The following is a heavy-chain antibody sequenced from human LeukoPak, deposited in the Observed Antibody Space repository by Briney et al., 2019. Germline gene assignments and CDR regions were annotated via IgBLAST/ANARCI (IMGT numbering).Heavy chain of an antibody. V-gene: IGHV3-23*01. CDR2: ISGSGGST. J-gene: IGHJ4*02. CDR1: GFTFSSYA. D-gene: IGHD3-10*01. Sequence: GGSLRLSCAASGFTFSSYAMTWVRHAPGKGLEWISLISGSGGSTSYADSVKGRFTISRDNSKSTLFLQMNGLRAEDTAVYYCARVRGAYYFDYWGQGTLVTVSS. CDR3: ARVRGAYYFDY.